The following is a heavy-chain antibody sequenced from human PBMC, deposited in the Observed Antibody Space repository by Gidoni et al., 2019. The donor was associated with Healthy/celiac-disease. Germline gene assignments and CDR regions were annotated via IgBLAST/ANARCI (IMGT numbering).Heavy chain of an antibody. CDR3: ARLYCSSTSCYTFDY. CDR2: IFSNDEK. Sequence: QVTLKESGPVLVKPTETLTLTCTVSGFSLSNARMGVSWIRQPPGKALEWLAHIFSNDEKSYSTSLKSRLTISKDTSKSQVVLTMTNMDPVDTATYYFARLYCSSTSCYTFDYWGQGTLVTVSS. CDR1: GFSLSNARMG. V-gene: IGHV2-26*01. J-gene: IGHJ4*02. D-gene: IGHD2-2*02.